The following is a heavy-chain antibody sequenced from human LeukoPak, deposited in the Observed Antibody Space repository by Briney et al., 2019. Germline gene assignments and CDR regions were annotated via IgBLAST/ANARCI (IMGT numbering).Heavy chain of an antibody. CDR2: IYYSGTT. Sequence: SETLSLTCTVSGGSISGFYWSWIRQPPGKGLEWIGYIYYSGTTTYNPSLKSRVTISIDMSNNHFSLNLRSVTAADKAVYYCASDSGPWGVFNPWGQGTLVTVSS. V-gene: IGHV4-59*01. D-gene: IGHD3-10*01. CDR3: ASDSGPWGVFNP. J-gene: IGHJ5*02. CDR1: GGSISGFY.